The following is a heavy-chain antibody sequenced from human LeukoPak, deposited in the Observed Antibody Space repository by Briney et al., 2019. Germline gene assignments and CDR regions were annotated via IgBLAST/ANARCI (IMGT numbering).Heavy chain of an antibody. CDR1: GGSISSYY. CDR2: IYYSGST. Sequence: SETLSLTCTVSGGSISSYYWSWIRQPPGKGLEWIGYIYYSGSTSYNPSLKSRVTISVDTSKNQFSLKLSSVTAADTAVYYCAVYYIWGSYMRYWGQGTLVTVSS. D-gene: IGHD3-16*01. V-gene: IGHV4-59*01. CDR3: AVYYIWGSYMRY. J-gene: IGHJ4*02.